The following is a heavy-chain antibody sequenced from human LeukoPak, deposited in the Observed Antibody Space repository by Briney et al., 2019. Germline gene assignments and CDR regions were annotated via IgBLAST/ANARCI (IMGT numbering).Heavy chain of an antibody. J-gene: IGHJ5*02. CDR2: INHSGST. CDR3: ARPNREWLASGWFDP. D-gene: IGHD3-3*01. CDR1: GGSFSGYY. Sequence: SETLSLTCAVYGGSFSGYYWSWIRQPPGKGLEWIGEINHSGSTNYNPSLKSRVTISVDTSKSQFSLKLSSVTAADTAVYYCARPNREWLASGWFDPWGQGTLVTVSS. V-gene: IGHV4-34*01.